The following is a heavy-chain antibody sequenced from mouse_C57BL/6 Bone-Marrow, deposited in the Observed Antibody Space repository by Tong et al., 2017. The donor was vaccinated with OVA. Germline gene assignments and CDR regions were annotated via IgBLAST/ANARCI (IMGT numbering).Heavy chain of an antibody. Sequence: VQLQESGAELVRPGTSVKMSCKASGYTFTNYWIGWAKQRPGHGLEWIGDIYPGGGYTNYNEKFKGKATLTADKSSSTAYMELRSMTSEDSAVYYCTRRGWFAYWGQGTLVTVSA. CDR1: GYTFTNYW. CDR2: IYPGGGYT. CDR3: TRRGWFAY. J-gene: IGHJ3*01. V-gene: IGHV1-63*01.